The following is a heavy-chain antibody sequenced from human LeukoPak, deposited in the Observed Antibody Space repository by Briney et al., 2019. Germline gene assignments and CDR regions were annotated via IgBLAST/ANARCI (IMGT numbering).Heavy chain of an antibody. V-gene: IGHV3-21*01. Sequence: PGGSLRLSCAASGFTFSSYSMNWVRQAPGKGLEWVSSISSSSSYIYYADSVKGRFTISRDNAKNSLYLQMNSLRAEDTAVYYCARDRDYDYVWGSYRPDAFDIWGQGTMVTVSS. D-gene: IGHD3-16*02. CDR3: ARDRDYDYVWGSYRPDAFDI. CDR1: GFTFSSYS. J-gene: IGHJ3*02. CDR2: ISSSSSYI.